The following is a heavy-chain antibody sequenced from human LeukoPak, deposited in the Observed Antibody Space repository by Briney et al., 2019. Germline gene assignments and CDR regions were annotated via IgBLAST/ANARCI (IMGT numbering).Heavy chain of an antibody. CDR3: ASIYSSGWYYYYYYYYMDV. V-gene: IGHV4-34*01. Sequence: SGTLSLTCAVYGGSFSGYYWSWIRQPPGKGLECSGEINHSGTTKYNPSLKSRVTISVDTSKNQFSLKLSSVTAADTAVYYCASIYSSGWYYYYYYYYMDVWGKGTTVTVSS. J-gene: IGHJ6*03. CDR2: INHSGTT. D-gene: IGHD6-19*01. CDR1: GGSFSGYY.